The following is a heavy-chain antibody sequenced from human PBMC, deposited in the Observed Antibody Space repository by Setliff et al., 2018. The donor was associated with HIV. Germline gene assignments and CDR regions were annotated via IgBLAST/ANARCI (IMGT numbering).Heavy chain of an antibody. CDR1: GHTFTGYH. V-gene: IGHV1-2*02. J-gene: IGHJ3*02. CDR3: ARVDCSSTRCYAFDI. CDR2: INPHSGGT. Sequence: ASVKVSCKASGHTFTGYHMHWVRQAPGQGLEWMGWINPHSGGTKYAQKFQGRVTMTRETSISAAYMELSRLRSDDTAVYYCARVDCSSTRCYAFDIWGQGTMVTVSS. D-gene: IGHD2-2*01.